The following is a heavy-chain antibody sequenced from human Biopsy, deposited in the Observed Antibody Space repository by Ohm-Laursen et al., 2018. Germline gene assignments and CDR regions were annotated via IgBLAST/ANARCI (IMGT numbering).Heavy chain of an antibody. Sequence: TLSLTWTVSGGSISNNNYYWGWIRQPPGKGLEWIGSIFYRGSTHYKPSLKSRVNISVGTSKNQFSLKLNSVTAADTAVYYCARDYDTSGYYYVSWGQGTLVTVSS. V-gene: IGHV4-39*01. CDR1: GGSISNNNYY. CDR2: IFYRGST. D-gene: IGHD3-22*01. CDR3: ARDYDTSGYYYVS. J-gene: IGHJ5*02.